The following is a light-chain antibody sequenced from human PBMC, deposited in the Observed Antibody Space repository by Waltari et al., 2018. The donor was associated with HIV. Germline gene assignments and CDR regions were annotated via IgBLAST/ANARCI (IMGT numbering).Light chain of an antibody. J-gene: IGKJ4*01. CDR1: QSVLYSSKNKNY. CDR2: WAS. Sequence: DIVMTQSPDSLAVSLGERATINCKYSQSVLYSSKNKNYLAWYQQKPGQPPTLLIYWASSRESGVPDRFSGGGSGTDFTLTISSLQAEDVAVYYCQQYYSAPPTFGGGTKVEI. V-gene: IGKV4-1*01. CDR3: QQYYSAPPT.